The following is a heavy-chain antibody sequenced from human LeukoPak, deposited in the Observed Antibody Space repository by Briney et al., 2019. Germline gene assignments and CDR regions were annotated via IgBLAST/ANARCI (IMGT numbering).Heavy chain of an antibody. CDR3: ARQDYGGNVGAFDY. Sequence: SETLSLTCTVSGGSLSNYYWSWIRQPPGKGLEWIGYIYYSGSTNYNPSLKSRVTISVDTSKNQFALKLSSVTAADTAVYYCARQDYGGNVGAFDYWGQGTLVTVSS. CDR1: GGSLSNYY. CDR2: IYYSGST. J-gene: IGHJ4*02. D-gene: IGHD4-23*01. V-gene: IGHV4-59*08.